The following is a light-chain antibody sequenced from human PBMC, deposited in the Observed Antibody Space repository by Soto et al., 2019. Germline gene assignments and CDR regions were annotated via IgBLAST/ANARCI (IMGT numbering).Light chain of an antibody. V-gene: IGKV3-20*01. CDR3: QQYGGSPLA. Sequence: EIVLTQSPGTLSLSPGERATLSCRASQSVRCSLAWYQQKPGQAPRLLISGASNRATGIPDRFSGSGSGTDFTLTISRLEPEDFAVYFCQQYGGSPLAFGGGTKVEIK. CDR2: GAS. CDR1: QSVRCS. J-gene: IGKJ4*01.